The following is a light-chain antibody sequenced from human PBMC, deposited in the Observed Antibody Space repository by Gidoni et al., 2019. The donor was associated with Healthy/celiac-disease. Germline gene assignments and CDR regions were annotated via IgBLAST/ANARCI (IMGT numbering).Light chain of an antibody. J-gene: IGKJ2*01. CDR3: QQYNSYSQT. CDR1: QSISSW. CDR2: KAS. Sequence: DIHMTHSPSTLSASVGDRVTITCRASQSISSWLAWYQQKPGKAPKLLIYKASSLESGVPSRFSGSGSGTEFTLTISSLQTDDFATYYCQQYNSYSQTFGQGTKLEIK. V-gene: IGKV1-5*03.